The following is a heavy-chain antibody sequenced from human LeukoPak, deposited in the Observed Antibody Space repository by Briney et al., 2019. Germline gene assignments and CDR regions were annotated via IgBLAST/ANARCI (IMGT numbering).Heavy chain of an antibody. CDR2: IYTSGST. CDR3: ARDGNWNYAGYFDY. V-gene: IGHV4-4*07. Sequence: PSETLSLTCTVSGSSISSYYWSWIRQPAGKGLEWIGRIYTSGSTNYNPSLKSRVTMSVDTSKNQFSLKLSSVTAADTAVYYCARDGNWNYAGYFDYWGQGTLVTVSS. D-gene: IGHD1-7*01. CDR1: GSSISSYY. J-gene: IGHJ4*02.